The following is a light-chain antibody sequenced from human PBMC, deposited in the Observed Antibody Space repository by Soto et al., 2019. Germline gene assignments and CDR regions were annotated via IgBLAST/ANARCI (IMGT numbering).Light chain of an antibody. J-gene: IGKJ3*01. CDR2: GAS. CDR1: QSVTSNY. Sequence: EIVLTQSPGTLSLSPGERATLSCRASQSVTSNYLAWYQQKPGQAPRLLIYGASNRATGIPDRFSGSGSGTDFTLTISRLEPEDFAVYYCHQYGRSQGLFTFGPGTKVDI. CDR3: HQYGRSQGLFT. V-gene: IGKV3-20*01.